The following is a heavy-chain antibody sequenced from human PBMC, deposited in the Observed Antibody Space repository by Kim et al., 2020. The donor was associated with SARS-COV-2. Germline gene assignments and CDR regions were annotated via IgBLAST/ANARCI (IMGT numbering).Heavy chain of an antibody. J-gene: IGHJ6*02. CDR2: ISSSGSTI. CDR1: GFTFSSYE. Sequence: GGSLRLFCAASGFTFSSYEMNWVRQAPGKGLEWVSYISSSGSTIYYADSVKGRFTISRDNAKNSLYLQMNSLRAEDTAVYYCARLRGNRVTKPGGMDVWGQGTTVTVSS. CDR3: ARLRGNRVTKPGGMDV. V-gene: IGHV3-48*03. D-gene: IGHD2-8*01.